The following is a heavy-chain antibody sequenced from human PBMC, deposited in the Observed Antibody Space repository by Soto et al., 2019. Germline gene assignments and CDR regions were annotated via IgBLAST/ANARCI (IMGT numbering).Heavy chain of an antibody. CDR1: GFTFSDYY. CDR3: ARDGVAPNYYYHYGMDV. D-gene: IGHD2-15*01. V-gene: IGHV3-11*01. Sequence: GGSLRLSCAASGFTFSDYYMSWIRQAPGKGLEWVPYISSSGSTIYYADSVKGRFTISRDNAKNSLYLQMNSLRAEDTAVYYCARDGVAPNYYYHYGMDVWGQGTTVTVSS. J-gene: IGHJ6*02. CDR2: ISSSGSTI.